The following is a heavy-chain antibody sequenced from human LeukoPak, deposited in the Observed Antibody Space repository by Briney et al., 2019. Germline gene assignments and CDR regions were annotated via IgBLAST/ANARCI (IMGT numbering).Heavy chain of an antibody. CDR2: IIPIFGTA. CDR1: GYTFIDYY. Sequence: SVKVSCKASGYTFIDYYMHWVRQAPGQGLEWMGGIIPIFGTANYAQKFQGRVTITADESTSTAYMELSSLRSEDTAVYYCARALSSRFLEWSYDHWGQGTLVTVSS. J-gene: IGHJ5*02. CDR3: ARALSSRFLEWSYDH. V-gene: IGHV1-69*13. D-gene: IGHD3-3*01.